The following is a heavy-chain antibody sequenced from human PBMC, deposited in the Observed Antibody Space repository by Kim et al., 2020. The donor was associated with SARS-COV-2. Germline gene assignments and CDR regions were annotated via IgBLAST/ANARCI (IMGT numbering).Heavy chain of an antibody. CDR3: ARDVDGYNTRSPVFDY. CDR1: GFTFSSYS. D-gene: IGHD5-12*01. CDR2: ISSSSSYI. V-gene: IGHV3-21*01. J-gene: IGHJ4*02. Sequence: GGSLRLSCAASGFTFSSYSMNWVRQAPGKGLEWVSSISSSSSYIYYADSVKGRFTISRDNAKNSLYLQMNSLRAEDTAVYYCARDVDGYNTRSPVFDYWGQGTLVTVSS.